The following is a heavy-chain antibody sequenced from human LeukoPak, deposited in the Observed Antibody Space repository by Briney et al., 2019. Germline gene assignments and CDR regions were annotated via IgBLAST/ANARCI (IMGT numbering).Heavy chain of an antibody. CDR3: ARVPPRTIFGPHFDY. CDR1: GGSISSGGYY. V-gene: IGHV4-30-2*01. J-gene: IGHJ4*02. D-gene: IGHD3-3*01. Sequence: PSETLSLTCTVSGGSISSGGYYWSWIRQPPGKGLEWIGYIYHSGSTYYNPSLKSRVTISVDRSKNQFSLKLSSVTAADTAVYYCARVPPRTIFGPHFDYWGQGTLVTVSS. CDR2: IYHSGST.